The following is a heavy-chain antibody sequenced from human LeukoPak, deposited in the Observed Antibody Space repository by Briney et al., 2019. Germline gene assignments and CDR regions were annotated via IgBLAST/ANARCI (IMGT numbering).Heavy chain of an antibody. CDR1: GYTFTGYY. Sequence: GASVKVSCKASGYTFTGYYMHWVRQATGQGLEWMGWMNPNSGNTGYAQKFQGRVTMTRNTSISTAYMELSSLRSEDTAVYYCARGSTGGGYSSSSSYFDYWGQGTLVTVSS. V-gene: IGHV1-8*02. J-gene: IGHJ4*02. D-gene: IGHD6-6*01. CDR3: ARGSTGGGYSSSSSYFDY. CDR2: MNPNSGNT.